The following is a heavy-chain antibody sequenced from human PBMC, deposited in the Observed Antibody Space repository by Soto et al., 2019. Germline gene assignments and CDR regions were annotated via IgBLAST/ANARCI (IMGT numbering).Heavy chain of an antibody. CDR3: AKDGGNTGGTSDY. CDR1: GFTFSNYG. J-gene: IGHJ4*02. Sequence: GGSLRLSCAASGFTFSNYGIHWVRQAPGKGLEWVAVISYDGRDKYYVGSVKGRFSISRDNSKNTLYLQMNSLRAEDTAVYYCAKDGGNTGGTSDYWGQGTLVTVSS. CDR2: ISYDGRDK. D-gene: IGHD3-16*01. V-gene: IGHV3-30*18.